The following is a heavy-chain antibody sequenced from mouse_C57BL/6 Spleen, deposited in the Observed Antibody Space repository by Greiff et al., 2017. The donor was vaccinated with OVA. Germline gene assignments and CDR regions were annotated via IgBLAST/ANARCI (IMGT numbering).Heavy chain of an antibody. J-gene: IGHJ4*01. D-gene: IGHD2-3*01. V-gene: IGHV2-2*01. CDR1: GFSLTSYG. Sequence: VKVVESGPGLVQPSQSLSITCTVSGFSLTSYGVHWVRQSPGKGLEWLGVIWSGGSTDYNAAFISRLSISKDNSKSQVFFKMNSLQADDTAIYYCARNVVTTGDYAMDYWGQGTSVTVSS. CDR3: ARNVVTTGDYAMDY. CDR2: IWSGGST.